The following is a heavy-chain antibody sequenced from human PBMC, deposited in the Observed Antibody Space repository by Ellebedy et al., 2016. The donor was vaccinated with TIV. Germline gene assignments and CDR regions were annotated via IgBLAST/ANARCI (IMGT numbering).Heavy chain of an antibody. CDR1: GFTFSNAW. J-gene: IGHJ4*02. Sequence: PGGSLRLSCAASGFTFSNAWMNWVRQAPGKGLEWVSYITGISSTIYYADSVKGRFTISRDNAKNSLYLQMNSLRDEDTAVYYCARGGYGDYWGQGTLVTVSS. CDR2: ITGISSTI. D-gene: IGHD5-12*01. CDR3: ARGGYGDY. V-gene: IGHV3-48*02.